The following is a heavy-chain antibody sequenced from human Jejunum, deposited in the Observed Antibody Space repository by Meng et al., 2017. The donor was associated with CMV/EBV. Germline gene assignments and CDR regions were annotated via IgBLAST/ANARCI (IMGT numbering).Heavy chain of an antibody. CDR2: IFYNGNT. Sequence: SGGSISSGDYYWRWVRQTTGKGLEWIGYIFYNGNTYYHASLKSRLTISVDTSKNQFSLKLNSVTAADTAVYFCARQPAAIGRHLFDPWGRGTLVTVSS. V-gene: IGHV4-30-4*01. J-gene: IGHJ5*02. D-gene: IGHD2-2*02. CDR1: GGSISSGDYY. CDR3: ARQPAAIGRHLFDP.